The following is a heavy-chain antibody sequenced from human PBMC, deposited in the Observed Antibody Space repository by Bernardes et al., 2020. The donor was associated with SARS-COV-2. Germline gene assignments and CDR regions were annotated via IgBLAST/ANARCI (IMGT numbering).Heavy chain of an antibody. V-gene: IGHV4-61*02. CDR3: ARDTWNSSNWYYYYGMDV. J-gene: IGHJ6*02. Sequence: SETLSLTCTVSGGSISSGSYYWSWIRQPAGKGLEWIGRIYTSGSTNYNPSLKSRVTISVDTSKNQFSLKLSSVTAADTAVYYCARDTWNSSNWYYYYGMDVWGQGTTVTVSS. CDR1: GGSISSGSYY. D-gene: IGHD6-13*01. CDR2: IYTSGST.